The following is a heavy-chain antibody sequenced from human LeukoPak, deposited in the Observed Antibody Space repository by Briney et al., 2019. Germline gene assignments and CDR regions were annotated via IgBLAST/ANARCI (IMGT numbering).Heavy chain of an antibody. Sequence: GGSLRLSCAASGFPFSNYAMQWVRQAPGKGLEYVSGISSNGGTTVYANSVKGRFTISRDNSKNTLYLQMNSLRAEDTAVYYCARDTQLQYYFDYRGQGTLVTVSS. CDR1: GFPFSNYA. D-gene: IGHD6-19*01. CDR2: ISSNGGTT. CDR3: ARDTQLQYYFDY. V-gene: IGHV3-64*01. J-gene: IGHJ4*02.